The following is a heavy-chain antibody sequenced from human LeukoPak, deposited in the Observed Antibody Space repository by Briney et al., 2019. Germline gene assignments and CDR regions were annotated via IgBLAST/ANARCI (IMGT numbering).Heavy chain of an antibody. CDR1: GFTLSSHW. CDR3: ARGHYDYYYYYMDV. CDR2: IYTDGRRT. D-gene: IGHD4-17*01. Sequence: GGSLRLSCAGSGFTLSSHWMHWVRQGPGKGLVWVSRIYTDGRRTDYADSVKGRFTISRDNSKNTLYLQMNSLRAEDTAVYYCARGHYDYYYYYMDVWGKGTTVTISS. V-gene: IGHV3-74*01. J-gene: IGHJ6*03.